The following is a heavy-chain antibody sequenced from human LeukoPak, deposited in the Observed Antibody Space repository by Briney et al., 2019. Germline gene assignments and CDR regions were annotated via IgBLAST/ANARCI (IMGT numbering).Heavy chain of an antibody. Sequence: ASVKVSCKASGYTFTGYYMHWMRQAPGQGLEWMGWINPNSGGTNYAQKFQGRVTMTRDTSISTAYMELSRLRSDDTAVYYCTRALLTRQWELLLPSDYWGQGTLVTVSS. D-gene: IGHD1-26*01. CDR1: GYTFTGYY. CDR3: TRALLTRQWELLLPSDY. J-gene: IGHJ4*02. CDR2: INPNSGGT. V-gene: IGHV1-2*02.